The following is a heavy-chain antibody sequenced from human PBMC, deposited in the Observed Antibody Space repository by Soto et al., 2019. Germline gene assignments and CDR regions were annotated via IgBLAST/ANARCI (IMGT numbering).Heavy chain of an antibody. Sequence: SETLSLTCAVSGGSISSGGYSWSWIRQPPGKGLEWIGYIYHSGSTYYNPSLKSRVTISVDRSKNQFSLKLSSVTAADTAVYYCARASDYSSFGYPSQPYYFDYWGQGTLVTVSS. V-gene: IGHV4-30-2*01. D-gene: IGHD4-4*01. CDR2: IYHSGST. CDR1: GGSISSGGYS. CDR3: ARASDYSSFGYPSQPYYFDY. J-gene: IGHJ4*02.